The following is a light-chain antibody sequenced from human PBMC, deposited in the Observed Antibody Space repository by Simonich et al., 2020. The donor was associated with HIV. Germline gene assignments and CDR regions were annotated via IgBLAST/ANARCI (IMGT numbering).Light chain of an antibody. CDR3: SSYTSSSTLV. Sequence: QSALTQPASVSGSPGQSITISCTATSSDVGCYNYVSWYQQHPGKAPKLMIYDVTHRPSGVSNRFSGSKSGNTASLTISGLQAEDEAEYYCSSYTSSSTLVFGGGTKLTVL. CDR1: SSDVGCYNY. J-gene: IGLJ2*01. CDR2: DVT. V-gene: IGLV2-14*03.